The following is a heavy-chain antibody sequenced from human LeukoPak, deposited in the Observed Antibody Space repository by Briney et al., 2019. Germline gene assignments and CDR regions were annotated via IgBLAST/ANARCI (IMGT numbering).Heavy chain of an antibody. CDR1: GGSISGYY. Sequence: PSETLSLTCTVSGGSISGYYWSWIRQPPGKGLEWIGFIYYSGSTNYTPSLKSRVTISVDTSKNHFSLKLSSVSAADTAVYYGAGYATTVTTNDYWGQGTLVTVSS. CDR3: AGYATTVTTNDY. D-gene: IGHD4-17*01. CDR2: IYYSGST. V-gene: IGHV4-59*08. J-gene: IGHJ4*02.